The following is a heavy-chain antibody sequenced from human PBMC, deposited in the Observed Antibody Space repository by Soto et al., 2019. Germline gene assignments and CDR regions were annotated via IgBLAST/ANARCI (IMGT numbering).Heavy chain of an antibody. CDR1: GFTFSTYN. V-gene: IGHV3-21*06. D-gene: IGHD4-17*01. CDR2: ISTSGSYI. J-gene: IGHJ3*02. CDR3: ATLGDRDGFDM. Sequence: EVQLVESGGGLVKPEESLRLSCAASGFTFSTYNMKWVRQAPGKGLEWVSSISTSGSYIFYAGSVRGRFTIFRDDAKNSLHLQMNSLRAGDTAVYYCATLGDRDGFDMWGQGTTVIVSS.